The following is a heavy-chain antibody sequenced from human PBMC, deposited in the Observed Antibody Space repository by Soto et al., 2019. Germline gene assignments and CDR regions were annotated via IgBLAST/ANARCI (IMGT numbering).Heavy chain of an antibody. Sequence: QVQLQQWGAGLLKPSETLSLTCAVYGGSFSGYYWSWIRQPPGKGLEWIGEINHSGSTNYNPSLKSRVTLSVDASKNQSSLKLSSVTAADTAVYYCASRIAAPCGMDVWGQGPTVTVSS. J-gene: IGHJ6*02. CDR1: GGSFSGYY. D-gene: IGHD6-6*01. CDR2: INHSGST. V-gene: IGHV4-34*01. CDR3: ASRIAAPCGMDV.